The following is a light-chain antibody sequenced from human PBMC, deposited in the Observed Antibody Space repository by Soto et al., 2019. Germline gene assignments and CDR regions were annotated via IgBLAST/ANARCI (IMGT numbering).Light chain of an antibody. V-gene: IGKV3-20*01. J-gene: IGKJ1*01. Sequence: EIVLTQSPGTLSPSPGERATLSCRASQTVSSNYLAWFQQKGGQAPRLLIFGASSRAAGIPDRFSGSVSGTDFILTISRLEREDFAVYYCQHYGSSWTFGQGTKVDSK. CDR1: QTVSSNY. CDR3: QHYGSSWT. CDR2: GAS.